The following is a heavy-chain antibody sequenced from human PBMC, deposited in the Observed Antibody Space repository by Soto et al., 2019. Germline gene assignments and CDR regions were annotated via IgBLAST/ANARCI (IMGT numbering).Heavy chain of an antibody. J-gene: IGHJ6*03. CDR3: ARHVRYFDWLLPDYYYYYMDV. D-gene: IGHD3-9*01. V-gene: IGHV5-51*01. CDR1: GYSFTSYW. CDR2: IYPGDSDT. Sequence: GESLKISCKGSGYSFTSYWIGWVRQMPGKGLEWMGIIYPGDSDTRYSPSFQGQATISADKSISTAYLQWSSLKASDTAMYYCARHVRYFDWLLPDYYYYYMDVWGKGTTVTVSS.